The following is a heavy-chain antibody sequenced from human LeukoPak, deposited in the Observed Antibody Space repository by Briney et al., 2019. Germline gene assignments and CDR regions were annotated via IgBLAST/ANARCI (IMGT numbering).Heavy chain of an antibody. V-gene: IGHV3-33*01. CDR3: ARDREYYDSSASPYFDY. Sequence: PGGSLRLSCAASGFTFSSYGMHWVRQAPGKGLEWVAVIWYDGSNKYYADSVKGRFTISRDNPKNTLYLQMNSLRAEDTAVYYCARDREYYDSSASPYFDYWGQGTLVTVSS. CDR1: GFTFSSYG. CDR2: IWYDGSNK. D-gene: IGHD3-22*01. J-gene: IGHJ4*02.